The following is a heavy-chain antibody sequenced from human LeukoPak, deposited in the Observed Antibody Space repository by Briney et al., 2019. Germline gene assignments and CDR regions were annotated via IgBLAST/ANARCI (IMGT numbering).Heavy chain of an antibody. CDR2: ISSSSSTI. J-gene: IGHJ6*02. Sequence: GGSLRLSCAASGFTFNAFGMNWVRQAPGKGLEWVSYISSSSSTIYYAGSVKGRFTISRDNAKNSLYLQMNSLRDEDTAVYYCARDPVTFESRMDVWGQGTTVTVSS. CDR3: ARDPVTFESRMDV. V-gene: IGHV3-48*02. D-gene: IGHD3-16*01. CDR1: GFTFNAFG.